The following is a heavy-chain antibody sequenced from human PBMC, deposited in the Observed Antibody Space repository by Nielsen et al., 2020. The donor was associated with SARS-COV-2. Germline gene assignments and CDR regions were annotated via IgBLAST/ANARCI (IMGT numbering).Heavy chain of an antibody. CDR2: ISWNSGSI. V-gene: IGHV3-9*01. D-gene: IGHD2-15*01. J-gene: IGHJ3*02. CDR3: AKLAASDAFDI. CDR1: GFTFDDYA. Sequence: SLKISCAASGFTFDDYAMHWARQAPGKGLEWVSGISWNSGSIGYADSVKGRFTISRDNAKNSLYLQMNSLRAEDTALYYCAKLAASDAFDIWGQGTMVTVSS.